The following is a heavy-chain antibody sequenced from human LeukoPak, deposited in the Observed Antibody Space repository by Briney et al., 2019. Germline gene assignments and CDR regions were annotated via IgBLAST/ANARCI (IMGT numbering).Heavy chain of an antibody. CDR2: INPSGGST. J-gene: IGHJ4*02. CDR1: GHTFTSYY. CDR3: ARVDCSSGRCYTLDFDY. D-gene: IGHD2-2*02. V-gene: IGHV1-46*03. Sequence: ASVKVSCKASGHTFTSYYMHWVRQVPGQGLEWMGIINPSGGSTSYAPKFQGRVTVTRDTSTSTVYMELRSLRSEDTAVYYCARVDCSSGRCYTLDFDYWGQGTLVTVSS.